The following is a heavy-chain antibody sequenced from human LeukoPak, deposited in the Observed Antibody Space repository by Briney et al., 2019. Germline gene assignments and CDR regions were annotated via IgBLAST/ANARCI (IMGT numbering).Heavy chain of an antibody. CDR2: INSDGSST. Sequence: GGSLRLSCAAPGFTFSSYWMHWVRQAPGKGLVWVSRINSDGSSTSYADSVKGRFTISRDNAKNTLYLQMNSLRAEDTAVYYCARDRSIEGAPYFDYWGQGTLVTVSS. CDR1: GFTFSSYW. J-gene: IGHJ4*02. V-gene: IGHV3-74*01. D-gene: IGHD1-26*01. CDR3: ARDRSIEGAPYFDY.